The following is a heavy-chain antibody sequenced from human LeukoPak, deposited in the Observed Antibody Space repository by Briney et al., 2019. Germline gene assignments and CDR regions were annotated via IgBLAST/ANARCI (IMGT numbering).Heavy chain of an antibody. D-gene: IGHD3-22*01. V-gene: IGHV3-21*01. CDR1: GFTFSSYS. CDR2: ISGSSNYI. J-gene: IGHJ4*02. CDR3: ARGNYYDSSGYYSVTDY. Sequence: PGGSLRLSCAASGFTFSSYSMNWVRQAPGKGLEWVSSISGSSNYIYYADSVKGRFTISRDNAKNSLYLQMNSLRAEDTAVYYCARGNYYDSSGYYSVTDYWGQGTLVTVSS.